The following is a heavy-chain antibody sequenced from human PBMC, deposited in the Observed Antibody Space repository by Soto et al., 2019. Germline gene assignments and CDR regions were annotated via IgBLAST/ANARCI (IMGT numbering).Heavy chain of an antibody. V-gene: IGHV3-23*01. CDR1: GFTFSSYA. CDR2: ISGSGGST. CDR3: AMLLLWFGELLSDIDY. D-gene: IGHD3-10*01. J-gene: IGHJ4*02. Sequence: GESLKISCAASGFTFSSYAMSWVRQAPGKGLEWVSAISGSGGSTYYADSVKGRFTISRDNSKNTLYLQMNSLRAEDTAVYYCAMLLLWFGELLSDIDYWGQGTLVTV.